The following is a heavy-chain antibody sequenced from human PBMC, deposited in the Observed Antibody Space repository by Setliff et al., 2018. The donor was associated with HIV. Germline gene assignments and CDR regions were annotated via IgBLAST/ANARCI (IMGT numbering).Heavy chain of an antibody. V-gene: IGHV4-4*07. Sequence: SETLSLTCTVSDSGTYYWSWIRQPAGKGLEWIGRVSSRGDTNYNPTLKSRVTISLDTSKNQFSLKLSSVTAADTAVYFCARGQSNKWLPHAFDIWGQGTMVTVSS. CDR2: VSSRGDT. J-gene: IGHJ3*02. D-gene: IGHD5-12*01. CDR1: DSGTYY. CDR3: ARGQSNKWLPHAFDI.